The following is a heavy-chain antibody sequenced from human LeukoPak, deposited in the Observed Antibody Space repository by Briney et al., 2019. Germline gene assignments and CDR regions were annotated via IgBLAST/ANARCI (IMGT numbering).Heavy chain of an antibody. Sequence: PSETLSLTCAVYGGSFSGYYWSWIRQPPGKGLEWIGEINHSGSTNYNPSLKSRVTISVDTSKNQFSLKLSSVTAADTAVYYCARGVPPRDYYGSGSRAYYFDYWGQGTLVTVSS. V-gene: IGHV4-34*01. J-gene: IGHJ4*02. CDR3: ARGVPPRDYYGSGSRAYYFDY. CDR2: INHSGST. D-gene: IGHD3-10*01. CDR1: GGSFSGYY.